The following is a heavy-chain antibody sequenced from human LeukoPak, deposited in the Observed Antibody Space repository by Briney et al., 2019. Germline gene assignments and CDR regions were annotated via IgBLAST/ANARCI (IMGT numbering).Heavy chain of an antibody. CDR1: GGSISSYY. Sequence: SETLSFTCTVSGGSISSYYWSWIRQPRGKGLEWIGYIYTSGSTNYNPSLKSRVTISVDTSKNQFSLKLSSVTAADTAVYYCARHEGGLHPWGQGTLVTVSS. J-gene: IGHJ5*02. D-gene: IGHD5-12*01. V-gene: IGHV4-4*09. CDR2: IYTSGST. CDR3: ARHEGGLHP.